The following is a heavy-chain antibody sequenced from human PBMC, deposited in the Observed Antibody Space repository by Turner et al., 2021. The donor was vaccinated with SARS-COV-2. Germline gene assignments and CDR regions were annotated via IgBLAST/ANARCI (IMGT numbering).Heavy chain of an antibody. CDR3: ARARWHYYDSSGYYPDAFDI. Sequence: EVHLGESGGGRVKPWGSLRHLCAASGFTLSTYSMNWVRQAPGKGLEWVSSISSSSSYTYYANSVKGRLTISRDNAKNSLYLQMNSLRAEDTAVYYCARARWHYYDSSGYYPDAFDIWGQGTMVTVSS. J-gene: IGHJ3*02. CDR1: GFTLSTYS. V-gene: IGHV3-21*01. CDR2: ISSSSSYT. D-gene: IGHD3-22*01.